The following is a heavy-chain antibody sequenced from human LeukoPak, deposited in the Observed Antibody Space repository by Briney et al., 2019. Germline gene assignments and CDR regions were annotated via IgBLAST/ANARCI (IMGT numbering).Heavy chain of an antibody. CDR3: AKSKGYSSSSSDH. D-gene: IGHD6-6*01. Sequence: GGSLRLSCAASGFTFNSHAMNWVRQAPWRGLEWVSAISDSDGSTYYADSVKGRLTISRDNSNNTLYLQMNSRRAEDTAVYHCAKSKGYSSSSSDHWGQGTLVTVSS. V-gene: IGHV3-23*01. J-gene: IGHJ5*02. CDR1: GFTFNSHA. CDR2: ISDSDGST.